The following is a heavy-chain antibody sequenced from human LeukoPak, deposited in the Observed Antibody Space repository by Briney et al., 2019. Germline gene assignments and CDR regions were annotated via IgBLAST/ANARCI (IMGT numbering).Heavy chain of an antibody. Sequence: PSKTLSLTCTVSGGSISSYYWSWIRQPPGKGLEWIGYIYSSGSTNYNPSLKSRVTISVDTSKKQFSLKLSSVTAADTALYYCARTYSTSSNFDYWGQGTLVTVSS. CDR1: GGSISSYY. CDR2: IYSSGST. CDR3: ARTYSTSSNFDY. D-gene: IGHD2-2*01. V-gene: IGHV4-4*09. J-gene: IGHJ4*02.